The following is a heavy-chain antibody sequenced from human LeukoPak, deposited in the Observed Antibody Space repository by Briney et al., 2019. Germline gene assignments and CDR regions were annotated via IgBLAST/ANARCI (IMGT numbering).Heavy chain of an antibody. CDR2: ISGSGGST. D-gene: IGHD5-18*01. V-gene: IGHV3-23*01. CDR3: AKSWGYSYGSSYGMDV. CDR1: GFSFSSYA. J-gene: IGHJ6*02. Sequence: GGSLRLSCAASGFSFSSYAMSWVRQAPGKGLEWVSAISGSGGSTYYADSVKGRFTISRDNSKNTLYLQMNSLRAEDTAVYYCAKSWGYSYGSSYGMDVWGQGTTVTVSS.